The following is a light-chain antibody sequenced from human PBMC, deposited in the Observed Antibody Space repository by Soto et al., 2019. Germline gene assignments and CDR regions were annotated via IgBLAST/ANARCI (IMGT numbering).Light chain of an antibody. CDR3: QHYNSYSEA. CDR1: QTISSW. J-gene: IGKJ1*01. CDR2: KAS. V-gene: IGKV1-5*03. Sequence: DIQMTQSPSTLSGSVGDRVTITCRASQTISSWLAWYQQKPEKAPKLLIYKASTLKSGVPSRFSGSGSGTEFTLTISSLHPDDFATYYCQHYNSYSEAVGQGTKVDIK.